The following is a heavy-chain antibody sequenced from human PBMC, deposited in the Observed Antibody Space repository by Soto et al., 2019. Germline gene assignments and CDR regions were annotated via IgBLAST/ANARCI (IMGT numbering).Heavy chain of an antibody. V-gene: IGHV4-39*01. D-gene: IGHD4-17*01. CDR3: ATLPHYGDPKAGF. Sequence: QLQLKEWGPGLVKPSETLSLTCPVSGGSISSSNYYWGWIRQPPGKGLEWIGSIYYSGSTYYNSSLKSRVTISVDTSRNQFSLKLTSVTAADTAVYYCATLPHYGDPKAGFWGQGTLVTVSS. J-gene: IGHJ4*02. CDR2: IYYSGST. CDR1: GGSISSSNYY.